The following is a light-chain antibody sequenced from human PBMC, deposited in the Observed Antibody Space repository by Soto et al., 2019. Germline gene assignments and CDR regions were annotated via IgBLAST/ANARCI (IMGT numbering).Light chain of an antibody. CDR1: SSDVGYYDY. CDR3: SLYISGSTYV. Sequence: QSALTQPPSASGFPGQSVTISCTGTSSDVGYYDYVSWYQQHPGKAPKLIMYEVNTRPSGVPDRFSGSKSGSTASLTISGLQAEDEADYYCSLYISGSTYVFGTGTKVTVL. J-gene: IGLJ1*01. CDR2: EVN. V-gene: IGLV2-18*01.